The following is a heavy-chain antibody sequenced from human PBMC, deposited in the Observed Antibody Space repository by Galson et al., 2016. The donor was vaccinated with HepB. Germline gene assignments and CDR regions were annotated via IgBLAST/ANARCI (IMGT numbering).Heavy chain of an antibody. D-gene: IGHD3-10*01. J-gene: IGHJ4*02. Sequence: SLRLSCAASGFTFSSYSMNWVRQAPGKGLEWVSSISSSSSSYIHYADSVKGRFTISRDNAKNSLYLQMNSLRAEDTAVYYCARDILWFGELTRVYYFDYWGQGTLVTVSS. CDR1: GFTFSSYS. CDR2: ISSSSSSYI. V-gene: IGHV3-21*01. CDR3: ARDILWFGELTRVYYFDY.